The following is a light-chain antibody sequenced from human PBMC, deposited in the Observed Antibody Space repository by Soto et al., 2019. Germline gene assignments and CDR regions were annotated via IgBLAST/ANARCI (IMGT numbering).Light chain of an antibody. J-gene: IGLJ2*01. CDR2: EVS. CDR3: SSYTSSSTLV. Sequence: QSALAQPASLSCSPGHSITISGTGTSSDVGGYNYVSLYQQHPGKAPKLMIYEVSNRPSGVSNRFSGSKSGNTASLTISGLQAEDEADYYCSSYTSSSTLVFGGGTKVTVL. V-gene: IGLV2-14*01. CDR1: SSDVGGYNY.